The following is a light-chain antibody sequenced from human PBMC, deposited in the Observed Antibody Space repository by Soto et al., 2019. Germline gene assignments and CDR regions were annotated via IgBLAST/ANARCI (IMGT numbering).Light chain of an antibody. CDR1: NSDVGGYNY. CDR3: SSFTSNTTSV. CDR2: EVS. Sequence: QSALTQPASVSGSPGQSITISCTGTNSDVGGYNYVSWYQQHPGKAPKLMIYEVSHRPSGVSNRFSGSKSGNTASLTIFGLQAEDEADYYCSSFTSNTTSVFGTGTKVTVL. J-gene: IGLJ1*01. V-gene: IGLV2-14*01.